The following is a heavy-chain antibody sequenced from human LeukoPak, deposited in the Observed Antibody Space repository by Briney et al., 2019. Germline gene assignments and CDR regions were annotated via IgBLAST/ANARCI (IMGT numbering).Heavy chain of an antibody. CDR2: ISGSGGST. CDR1: GFTFSSYE. J-gene: IGHJ3*02. D-gene: IGHD5-18*01. CDR3: AKGLGIQLPRRAPDAFDI. Sequence: TGGSLRLSCAASGFTFSSYEMNWVRQAPGKGLEWVSAISGSGGSTYYADSVKGRFTISRDNSKNTLYLQMNSLRAEDTAVYYCAKGLGIQLPRRAPDAFDIWGQGTMVTVSS. V-gene: IGHV3-23*01.